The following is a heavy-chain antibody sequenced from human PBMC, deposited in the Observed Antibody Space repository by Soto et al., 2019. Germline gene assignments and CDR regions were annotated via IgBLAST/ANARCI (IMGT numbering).Heavy chain of an antibody. CDR3: ASDTKTGVVVPGAPKY. D-gene: IGHD2-2*01. J-gene: IGHJ4*02. CDR1: RFTFSNYG. Sequence: QVQLVESGGGVVQPGGSLTLSCAASRFTFSNYGMHWVRQAPGEGLVWVAVISYDGTNHYYVDSVRGRFTLSRDNSKNTQYLHTDRLTSDDTAVYYCASDTKTGVVVPGAPKYWGQGTLVAVSS. V-gene: IGHV3-30*03. CDR2: ISYDGTNH.